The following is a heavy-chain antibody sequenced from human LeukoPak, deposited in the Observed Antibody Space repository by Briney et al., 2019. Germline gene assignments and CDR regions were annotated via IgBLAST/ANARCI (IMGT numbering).Heavy chain of an antibody. CDR2: INPNSGGT. CDR1: GYTFTGYY. D-gene: IGHD2-2*02. CDR3: ARFQIVVVPAAINWFDP. V-gene: IGHV1-2*02. J-gene: IGHJ5*02. Sequence: ASVKVSCKASGYTFTGYYMHWVRQAPGQGLEWMGWINPNSGGTSYAQKFQGRVTMTRDTSISTAYMELSRLRSDDTAVYYCARFQIVVVPAAINWFDPWGQGTLVTVSS.